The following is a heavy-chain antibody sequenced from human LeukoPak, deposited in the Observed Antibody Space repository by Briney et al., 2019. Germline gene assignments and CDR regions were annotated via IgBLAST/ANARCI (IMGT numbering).Heavy chain of an antibody. D-gene: IGHD1-26*01. CDR2: IYYSGIT. CDR3: ARVKGVGIYYMDV. Sequence: PSETLSLTCTVSGGSISSSSYYWGWIRQPPGKGLEWIGSIYYSGITNYNPSLKSRVTISVDTSKNQFSLKLSSVTAADTAVYYCARVKGVGIYYMDVWGKGTTVTVSS. V-gene: IGHV4-39*07. J-gene: IGHJ6*03. CDR1: GGSISSSSYY.